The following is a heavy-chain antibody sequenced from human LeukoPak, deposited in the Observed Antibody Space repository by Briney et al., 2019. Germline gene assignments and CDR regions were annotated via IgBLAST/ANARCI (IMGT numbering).Heavy chain of an antibody. CDR1: GFTFSSYG. V-gene: IGHV3-30*02. CDR3: AKGERGYCSSTTCYAVD. J-gene: IGHJ4*02. D-gene: IGHD2-2*01. Sequence: GGSLRLSCAASGFTFSSYGMHWVRQAPGKGLEWVSFIRFDGSNKFYTDSVKGRFTISRDNSKNTLYLQMNSLRVEDRAVYYCAKGERGYCSSTTCYAVDWGQGTLVTVSS. CDR2: IRFDGSNK.